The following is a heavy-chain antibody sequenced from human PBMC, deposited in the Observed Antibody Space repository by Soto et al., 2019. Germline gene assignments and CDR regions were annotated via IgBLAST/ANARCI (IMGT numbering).Heavy chain of an antibody. CDR1: GGSSSAYY. CDR3: ARQKNSWFYGMDV. CDR2: ISHSGAT. J-gene: IGHJ6*02. Sequence: AETLSLTCAVYGGSSSAYYWSWIRQPPGKGLEWIGQISHSGATDYNPSHKSRVSISGDTSKNQFSLILTSVTAADTAVYYCARQKNSWFYGMDVWGQGTTVTVSS. V-gene: IGHV4-34*01. D-gene: IGHD3-10*01.